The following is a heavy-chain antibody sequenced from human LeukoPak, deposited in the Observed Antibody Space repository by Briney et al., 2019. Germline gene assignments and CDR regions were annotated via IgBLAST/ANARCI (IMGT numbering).Heavy chain of an antibody. Sequence: PGGSLRLSCAASGFTFRSYAMSWVRQAPGKGLGWVSAISGNGGGTYYADSVKGRLTISRDNSKNTLYLQMNSLRAEDTAVYYCAKGDCSSTSCYAPADYWGQGTLATVSS. CDR3: AKGDCSSTSCYAPADY. J-gene: IGHJ4*02. CDR1: GFTFRSYA. CDR2: ISGNGGGT. D-gene: IGHD2-2*01. V-gene: IGHV3-23*01.